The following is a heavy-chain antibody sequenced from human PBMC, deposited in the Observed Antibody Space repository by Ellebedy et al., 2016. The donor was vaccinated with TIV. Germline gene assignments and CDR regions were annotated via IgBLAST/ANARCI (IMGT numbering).Heavy chain of an antibody. J-gene: IGHJ4*02. CDR2: ISYDGADA. V-gene: IGHV3-30*03. CDR3: ARELDY. Sequence: GGSLRLSXASSGFTFSTYGMHWVRQAPGKGLKWLALISYDGADAYYADSVKGRFTISRDNSKNTLYLQINSLRTEDTATYFCARELDYWGQGTLVTVSS. CDR1: GFTFSTYG.